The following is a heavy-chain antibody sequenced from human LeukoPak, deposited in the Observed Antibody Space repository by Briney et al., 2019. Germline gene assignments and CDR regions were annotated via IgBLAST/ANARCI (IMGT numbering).Heavy chain of an antibody. Sequence: PGGSLRLSCAASGFTFSSYAMHWVRQAPGKGLEWVAVISYDGSNKYYADSVKGRFTISRDNSKNTLYLQMNSLRAEDTAVYYCAMPALTTLEKYYFDYWGQGTLVTVSS. CDR2: ISYDGSNK. J-gene: IGHJ4*02. CDR3: AMPALTTLEKYYFDY. V-gene: IGHV3-30-3*01. D-gene: IGHD4-11*01. CDR1: GFTFSSYA.